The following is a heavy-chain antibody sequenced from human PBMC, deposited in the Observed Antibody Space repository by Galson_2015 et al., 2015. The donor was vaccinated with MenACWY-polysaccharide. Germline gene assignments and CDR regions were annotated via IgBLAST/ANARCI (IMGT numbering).Heavy chain of an antibody. V-gene: IGHV3-74*01. CDR3: AKTRGASFYFDS. D-gene: IGHD1-26*01. CDR2: INPGGSST. Sequence: SLRLSCAASGFIFNTYWMHWVRQAPGKGLEWVSRINPGGSSTTYADSVEDRFTISRDNAKNTLYLQMNSLRPEDTAVFYCAKTRGASFYFDSWGQGTLVTVSS. J-gene: IGHJ4*02. CDR1: GFIFNTYW.